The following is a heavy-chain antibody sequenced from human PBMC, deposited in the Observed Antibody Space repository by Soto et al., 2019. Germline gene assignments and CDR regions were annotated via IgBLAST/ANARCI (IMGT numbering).Heavy chain of an antibody. CDR2: ISRSGSTI. Sequence: GSVRISCAASGFTFSSYEMNWVRQAPGKGLEWVAYISRSGSTIYYADSVKGRFTISRDNAKNSLYLQMNRLRAEDTAVYYCARVYKYDYGMDVWGQGTTVTVSS. CDR3: ARVYKYDYGMDV. D-gene: IGHD1-20*01. V-gene: IGHV3-48*03. J-gene: IGHJ6*02. CDR1: GFTFSSYE.